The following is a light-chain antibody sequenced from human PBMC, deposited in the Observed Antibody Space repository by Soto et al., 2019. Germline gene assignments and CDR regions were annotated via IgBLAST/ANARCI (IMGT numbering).Light chain of an antibody. Sequence: DIPLTQSPSFLSASVGDRVTITCRASQGISNYLAWYQQNPGKAPKLLIYDASTLQSGVPSRFSGSGSGTEFTLTISSLQPEDFATYYCQQLDSYPITFGQGTRLEIK. V-gene: IGKV1-9*01. J-gene: IGKJ5*01. CDR2: DAS. CDR1: QGISNY. CDR3: QQLDSYPIT.